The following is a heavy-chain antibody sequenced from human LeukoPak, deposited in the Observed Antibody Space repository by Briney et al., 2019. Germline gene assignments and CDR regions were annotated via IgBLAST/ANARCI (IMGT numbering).Heavy chain of an antibody. V-gene: IGHV4-4*02. D-gene: IGHD3-3*01. CDR3: ARGVNFRPNLFGVVIIPVSGFDY. CDR2: IYHSGGT. J-gene: IGHJ4*02. CDR1: GGSISSSNW. Sequence: PSETLSLTCAVSGGSISSSNWWSCVRQPPGEGLELVGVIYHSGGTNYNPSLKSRVTISVDTSKNQFSLKLSSVTAADTTVYYCARGVNFRPNLFGVVIIPVSGFDYWGQGTLVTVSS.